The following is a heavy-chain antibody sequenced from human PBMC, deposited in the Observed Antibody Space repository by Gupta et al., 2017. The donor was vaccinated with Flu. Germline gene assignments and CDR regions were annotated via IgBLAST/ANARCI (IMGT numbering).Heavy chain of an antibody. D-gene: IGHD3-22*01. Sequence: QVQLQESGPGLVTPSQTLSLACSVSGDAINRGGYYWNWIRQYQGKGLEWIGYIYYNGNTYYNPSLKSRVSMSLDTSKNRFSLKLTSVTAADTAVYYCARGSVVTAATFGNFFDPWGQGTLVTVSS. CDR3: ARGSVVTAATFGNFFDP. V-gene: IGHV4-31*03. CDR2: IYYNGNT. J-gene: IGHJ5*02. CDR1: GDAINRGGYY.